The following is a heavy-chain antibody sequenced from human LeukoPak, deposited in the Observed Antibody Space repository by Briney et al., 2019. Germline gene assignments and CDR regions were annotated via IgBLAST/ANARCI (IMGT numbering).Heavy chain of an antibody. V-gene: IGHV3-23*01. J-gene: IGHJ4*02. CDR1: GFTFSSYA. CDR2: ISGSGGST. D-gene: IGHD3-16*02. CDR3: AKDRGSGYYDYVWGSYRTETFDY. Sequence: GGSLRLSCAASGFTFSSYAMSWVRQAPGKGQEWVSAISGSGGSTYYADSVKGRFTISRDNSKNTLYLQMNSLRAEDTAVYYCAKDRGSGYYDYVWGSYRTETFDYWGQGTLVTVSS.